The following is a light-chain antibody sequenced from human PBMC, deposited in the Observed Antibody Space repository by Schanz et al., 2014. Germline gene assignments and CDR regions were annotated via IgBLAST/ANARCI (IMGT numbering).Light chain of an antibody. J-gene: IGLJ2*01. V-gene: IGLV2-14*01. CDR3: SSYTSSGTPVV. CDR1: SSDVGGYNY. Sequence: QSVLTQPPSASGSPGQSITISCTGTSSDVGGYNYVSWYQQHPGKAPKLMIYDVTNRPSGVSNRFSGSKSGNTASLTISGLQAGDEAEYYCSSYTSSGTPVVFGGGTKLTVL. CDR2: DVT.